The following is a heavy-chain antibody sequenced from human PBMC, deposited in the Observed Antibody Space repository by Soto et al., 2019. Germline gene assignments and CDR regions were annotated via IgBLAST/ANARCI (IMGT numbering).Heavy chain of an antibody. CDR1: NGSISNFY. Sequence: QVQLQESGPGLVKPSETLSLSCTVSNGSISNFYWNWIRHPAGRGPEWIGRIYASGSPSYNPSLRCRVTMSVDTSKNQFSLKLKSVTAADTAVYYCARSSHKESWFDPWGQGTLVTVSS. V-gene: IGHV4-4*07. J-gene: IGHJ5*02. CDR2: IYASGSP. CDR3: ARSSHKESWFDP. D-gene: IGHD6-13*01.